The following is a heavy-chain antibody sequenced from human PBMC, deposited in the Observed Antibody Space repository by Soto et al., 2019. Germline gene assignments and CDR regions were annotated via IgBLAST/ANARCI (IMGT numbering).Heavy chain of an antibody. V-gene: IGHV4-4*02. J-gene: IGHJ5*02. CDR3: ARDYMVRGVMRWFDP. CDR2: IYNSGST. CDR1: GGSISSSNW. D-gene: IGHD3-10*01. Sequence: QVQLQESGPGLVKPSGTLSLTCAVSGGSISSSNWWSWVRQPPGKGLEWIGEIYNSGSTNYNPSLKSRVTISVDKSNNQFSLKLSSVTAAATAVYYCARDYMVRGVMRWFDPWGQGTLVTVSS.